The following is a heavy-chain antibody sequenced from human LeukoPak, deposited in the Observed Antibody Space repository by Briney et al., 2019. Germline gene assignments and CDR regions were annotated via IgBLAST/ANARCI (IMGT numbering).Heavy chain of an antibody. D-gene: IGHD2-15*01. CDR3: ARSPHIVVVVAAPGNWFDP. CDR1: GGSISSGGYY. Sequence: PSQTLSLTCTVSGGSISSGGYYWSWIRQHPGKGLEWIGYIYYSGSTYYNPSLKSRVTISVDTSKNQFSLKLSSVTAADTAAYYCARSPHIVVVVAAPGNWFDPWGQGTLVTVSS. CDR2: IYYSGST. J-gene: IGHJ5*02. V-gene: IGHV4-31*03.